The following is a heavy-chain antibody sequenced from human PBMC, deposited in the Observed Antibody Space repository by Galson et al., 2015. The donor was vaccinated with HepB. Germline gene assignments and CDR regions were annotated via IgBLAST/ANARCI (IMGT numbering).Heavy chain of an antibody. J-gene: IGHJ4*02. CDR2: INHIGST. V-gene: IGHV4-34*01. CDR3: ARRGGSRLTATFDL. CDR1: CRSFSGLN. Sequence: EILSPTSAASCRSFSGLNWTGIRQPADEVLEWTGVINHIGSTNYNPSLKGRATLSVDTSRKPFSLKMSSLSAADTAVYYCARRGGSRLTATFDLWGQGVVVTVSS. D-gene: IGHD2-15*01.